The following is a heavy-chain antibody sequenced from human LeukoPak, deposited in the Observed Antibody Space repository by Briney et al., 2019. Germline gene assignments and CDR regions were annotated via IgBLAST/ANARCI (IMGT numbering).Heavy chain of an antibody. CDR2: IYYSGST. Sequence: SETLSLTCTVSGGSISSYYWSWIRQPPGKGLEWIGYIYYSGSTNYNPSLKSRVTISVDTSKNQFSLKLSSVTAADTAVYYCASMVWGVDYWGQGTLVTVSS. V-gene: IGHV4-59*08. J-gene: IGHJ4*02. CDR1: GGSISSYY. CDR3: ASMVWGVDY. D-gene: IGHD3-10*01.